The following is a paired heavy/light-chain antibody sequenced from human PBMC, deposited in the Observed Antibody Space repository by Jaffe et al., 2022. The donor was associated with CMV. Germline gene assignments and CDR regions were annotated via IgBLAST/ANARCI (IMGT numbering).Heavy chain of an antibody. D-gene: IGHD4-17*01. J-gene: IGHJ4*02. CDR3: TRENDYGDFEQVDY. CDR1: GYTFTNYY. Sequence: QVQLVQSGAEVKRPGASVRVSCKASGYTFTNYYIHWVRQAPGQGLEWMGIINPSGGSASYSQKFQGRVTMTSDTSTSTVYMELRSLRSEDTAMYYCTRENDYGDFEQVDYWGQGTLVTVSS. V-gene: IGHV1-46*01. CDR2: INPSGGSA.
Light chain of an antibody. CDR1: SSDVGGYNY. J-gene: IGLJ1*01. CDR2: DVS. CDR3: SSYTDITTLGRV. Sequence: QSALTQPASVSGSPGQSITIPCTGTSSDVGGYNYVSWYQQHPGKAPQLVIYDVSQRPSGVSDRFSGSKSGNTASLTISGLQAEDESDYYCSSYTDITTLGRVFGTGTKVTVL. V-gene: IGLV2-14*03.